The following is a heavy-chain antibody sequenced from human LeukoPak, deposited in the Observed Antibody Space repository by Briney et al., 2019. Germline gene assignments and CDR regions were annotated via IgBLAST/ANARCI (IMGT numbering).Heavy chain of an antibody. J-gene: IGHJ4*02. Sequence: SGTLSLTCAVSGVSISSNKWWSCLRQAPGKGLEWLGEVVDSGSTNYNPSLKSRVTISVDTSKNKFSLKLSSVTAADTAVYYWARDGSGSYVPTYLDYWGQGTLVTVSS. D-gene: IGHD3-10*01. CDR2: VVDSGST. CDR3: ARDGSGSYVPTYLDY. V-gene: IGHV4-4*02. CDR1: GVSISSNKW.